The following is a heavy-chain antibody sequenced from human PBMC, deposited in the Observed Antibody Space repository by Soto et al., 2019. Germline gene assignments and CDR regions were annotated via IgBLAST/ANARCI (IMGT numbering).Heavy chain of an antibody. D-gene: IGHD5-12*01. J-gene: IGHJ4*02. CDR2: IYYSGST. V-gene: IGHV4-61*05. Sequence: SETLSLTCTVSGGSISENDYYWSWIRQPPGKGLEWIGYIYYSGSTNYNPSLKSRVTISVDTSKNQFSLKLSSVTAADTAVYYCARLRIGRDGYNFDYWGQGTLVTVSS. CDR3: ARLRIGRDGYNFDY. CDR1: GGSISENDYY.